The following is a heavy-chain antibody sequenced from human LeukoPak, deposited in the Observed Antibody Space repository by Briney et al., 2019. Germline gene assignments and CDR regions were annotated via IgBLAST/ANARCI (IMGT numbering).Heavy chain of an antibody. CDR1: GFTFSSYS. Sequence: GGSLRLSCAASGFTFSSYSMNWVRQAPGKGLEWVSSISSSSSYIYYADSVKGRFTISRDNAKNSLYLQMNSLRAEDTAVYYCARDYNWNDVGDYWGQGTLVTVSS. J-gene: IGHJ4*02. D-gene: IGHD1-20*01. CDR3: ARDYNWNDVGDY. V-gene: IGHV3-21*01. CDR2: ISSSSSYI.